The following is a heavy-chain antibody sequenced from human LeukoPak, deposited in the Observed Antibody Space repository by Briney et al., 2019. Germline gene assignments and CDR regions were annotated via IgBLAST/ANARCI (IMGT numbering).Heavy chain of an antibody. Sequence: ASVKVSCKASGYTFTSYGFNWVRQATGQRPEWMGWMSPNSGDTGYAQKFQGRVTVTRDTSTSTVHMELSGLRSEDTAVYYCARDQEGFDYWGQGTLVTVSS. CDR3: ARDQEGFDY. V-gene: IGHV1-8*01. J-gene: IGHJ4*02. CDR1: GYTFTSYG. CDR2: MSPNSGDT.